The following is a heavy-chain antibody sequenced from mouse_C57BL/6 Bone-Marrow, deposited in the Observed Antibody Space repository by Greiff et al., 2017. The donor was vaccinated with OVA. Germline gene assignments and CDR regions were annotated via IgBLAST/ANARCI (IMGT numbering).Heavy chain of an antibody. CDR2: ISPGGSYT. J-gene: IGHJ3*01. Sequence: DVHLQQSGGDLVKPGGSLKLSCAASGFTFSSYCMPWVRQTPGQRLEWVATISPGGSYTYYPDSVKGKFTISRDNAKSTLYLQLSSLKSEDTAMYYCARGWWAYWGQGTLVTVSA. CDR1: GFTFSSYC. V-gene: IGHV5-6*01. CDR3: ARGWWAY.